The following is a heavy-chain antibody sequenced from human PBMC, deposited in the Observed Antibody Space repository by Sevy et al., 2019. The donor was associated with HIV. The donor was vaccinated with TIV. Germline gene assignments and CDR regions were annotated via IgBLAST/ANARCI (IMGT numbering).Heavy chain of an antibody. CDR3: ALLGGATGGGDAFDI. CDR1: GYTFTGYY. J-gene: IGHJ3*02. V-gene: IGHV1-2*06. D-gene: IGHD1-26*01. CDR2: INPNSGAT. Sequence: ASVKVSCKASGYTFTGYYMYWVRQAPGQGLEWMGRINPNSGATNSAQKFQGRVTMTRDTSISTAYMEVSSLRSDDTAVYYCALLGGATGGGDAFDIWGQGTMVTVSS.